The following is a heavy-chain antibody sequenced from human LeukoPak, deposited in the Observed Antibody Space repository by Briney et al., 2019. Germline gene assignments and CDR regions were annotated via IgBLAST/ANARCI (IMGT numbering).Heavy chain of an antibody. Sequence: GESLRLSCAASEGTVSNAWMSWVRQAPGKGLEWVGRISAGGTTDYAAPVKGRFTVSRDESKNTLYLQMNSLKTEDTAVYYCTTAPTRNWLPYFEYWGVGTLVTLSS. J-gene: IGHJ4*02. CDR3: TTAPTRNWLPYFEY. V-gene: IGHV3-15*01. CDR1: EGTVSNAW. D-gene: IGHD5-12*01. CDR2: ISAGGTT.